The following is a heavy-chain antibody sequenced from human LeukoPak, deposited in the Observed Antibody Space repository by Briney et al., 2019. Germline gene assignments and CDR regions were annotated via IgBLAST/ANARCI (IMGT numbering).Heavy chain of an antibody. D-gene: IGHD2-21*01. CDR3: ARRSGWRSHYSY. V-gene: IGHV4-34*01. J-gene: IGHJ4*02. CDR2: INHSGSI. Sequence: PSETLSLTCAVYGGSFSGYYWSWIRQPPGKGLEWIGEINHSGSINYNPSLKSRVTISVDTSKNQFSLKLSSVTAADTAVYYCARRSGWRSHYSYWGQGTLVTVSS. CDR1: GGSFSGYY.